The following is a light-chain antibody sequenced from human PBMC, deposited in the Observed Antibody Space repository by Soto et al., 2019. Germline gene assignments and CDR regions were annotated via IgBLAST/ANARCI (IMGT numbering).Light chain of an antibody. CDR2: EVS. CDR3: SSFTRSRAYV. J-gene: IGLJ1*01. V-gene: IGLV2-14*01. CDR1: SSDVGGYNF. Sequence: QSVLTQPASVSGSPGQSITISCTGTSSDVGGYNFVSWYQQQSGKAPKLMIHEVSNRPSGVSNRFSGSKSGNTAPLTISGLQAEDEADYYCSSFTRSRAYVFGIGTKV.